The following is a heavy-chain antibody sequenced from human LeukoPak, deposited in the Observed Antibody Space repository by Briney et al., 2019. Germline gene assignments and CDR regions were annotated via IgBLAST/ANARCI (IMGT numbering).Heavy chain of an antibody. CDR3: AKDRWTGFSAIDS. CDR1: EFTFSNYG. V-gene: IGHV3-30*02. Sequence: GGSLRLSCAASEFTFSNYGMHWVRQAPGKGLEGVAFIHSDGTKYYADSVRGRFSISRDNSKNTLYLQMSSLRPEDTAVFYCAKDRWTGFSAIDSWGQGTLVTVSS. J-gene: IGHJ4*02. CDR2: IHSDGTK. D-gene: IGHD3/OR15-3a*01.